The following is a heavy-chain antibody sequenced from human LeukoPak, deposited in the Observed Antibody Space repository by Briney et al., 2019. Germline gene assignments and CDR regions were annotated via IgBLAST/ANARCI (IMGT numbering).Heavy chain of an antibody. CDR3: ARGTVTSRTWYFDL. V-gene: IGHV3-30*04. CDR1: GSPFSCYA. J-gene: IGHJ2*01. CDR2: ISYDGNNK. D-gene: IGHD4-17*01. Sequence: PGGSLLASCAASGSPFSCYAMCGGPPAPGKGVGWGAVISYDGNNKCYAHSVKGRFTFSRDNSKNTLYLQMNSLRAEETAVYYCARGTVTSRTWYFDLWGRGTLVTVSS.